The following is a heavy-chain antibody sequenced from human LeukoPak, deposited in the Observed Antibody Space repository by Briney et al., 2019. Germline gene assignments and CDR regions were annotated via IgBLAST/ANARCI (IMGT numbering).Heavy chain of an antibody. CDR2: ISWNSGGI. Sequence: PGGSLRLSCAASGFSFDNYAMHWVRQAPGKGLEWVSGISWNSGGIGYADSVKGRFTISRDNAKNSLYLQMNSLRTEDTALYYCAKDTTSYCSGDSRASCNYGMDVWGQGATVTVSS. D-gene: IGHD2-21*01. CDR1: GFSFDNYA. CDR3: AKDTTSYCSGDSRASCNYGMDV. V-gene: IGHV3-9*01. J-gene: IGHJ6*02.